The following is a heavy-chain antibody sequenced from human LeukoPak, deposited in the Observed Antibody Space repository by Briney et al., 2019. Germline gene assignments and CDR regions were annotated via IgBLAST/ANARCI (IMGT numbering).Heavy chain of an antibody. CDR3: ARVAVIYYYYMEV. CDR2: IRQDGSEQ. Sequence: GGSRRLSCVASGFTFSTYWMSWVRQAPGKGLEWVANIRQDGSEQYYVDSVKGRFTISRDNAKHSLFLQMNSLRAEDTGVYYCARVAVIYYYYMEVWGKGTTVTVSS. V-gene: IGHV3-7*01. J-gene: IGHJ6*03. D-gene: IGHD2/OR15-2a*01. CDR1: GFTFSTYW.